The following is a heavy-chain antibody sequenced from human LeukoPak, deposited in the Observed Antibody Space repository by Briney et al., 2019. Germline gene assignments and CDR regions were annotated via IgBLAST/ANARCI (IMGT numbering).Heavy chain of an antibody. D-gene: IGHD1-1*01. CDR2: ISAYNGNT. CDR1: GYTFTSYG. CDR3: ARGFNSNWNYYYYGMDV. Sequence: GASVKVSCKASGYTFTSYGISWVRQAPGQGLEWMGWISAYNGNTNYAQKLQGRVTMTTDTSTSTAYMELRSLRSDDTAVYYCARGFNSNWNYYYYGMDVWGQGTTVTVSS. V-gene: IGHV1-18*01. J-gene: IGHJ6*02.